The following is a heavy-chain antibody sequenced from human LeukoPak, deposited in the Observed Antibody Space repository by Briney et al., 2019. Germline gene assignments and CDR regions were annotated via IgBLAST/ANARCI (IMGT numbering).Heavy chain of an antibody. Sequence: PSETLSLTCTVSGGSVSDYYWSWIRQSPGKGLEWIGYIYYTGSTSYNPSHRSRVTMSADTSKNQFSLKLSSVTAADTAVYYCASRKLGNDYWGQGTLVTVSS. V-gene: IGHV4-59*02. D-gene: IGHD7-27*01. CDR1: GGSVSDYY. J-gene: IGHJ4*02. CDR2: IYYTGST. CDR3: ASRKLGNDY.